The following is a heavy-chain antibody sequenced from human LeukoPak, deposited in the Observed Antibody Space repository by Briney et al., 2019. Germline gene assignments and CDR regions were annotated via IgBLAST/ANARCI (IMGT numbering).Heavy chain of an antibody. CDR2: IYTSGST. D-gene: IGHD3-22*01. J-gene: IGHJ4*02. V-gene: IGHV4-61*09. CDR3: ARGTPSMIVVIDPPYFDY. Sequence: SETLSLTCTVSGYSISSNYYWTWIRQPAGKGLEWTGHIYTSGSTNDNPSLKSRVTISLDMSKNQFSLKLSSVTAADTAVYYCARGTPSMIVVIDPPYFDYWGQGTLVTVSS. CDR1: GYSISSNYY.